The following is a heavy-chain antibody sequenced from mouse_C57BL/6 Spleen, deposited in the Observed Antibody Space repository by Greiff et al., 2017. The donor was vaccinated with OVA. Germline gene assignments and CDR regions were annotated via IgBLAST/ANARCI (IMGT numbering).Heavy chain of an antibody. Sequence: EVQLQQSGPVLARPGASVKMSCKTSGYTFTSYWMHWVKQRPGQGLEWIGAIYPGNSDTSYNQKFKGKAKLTAVTSASTAYMELSSLTNEDSAVYYCTEGYYSNSYYFDYWGQGTTLTVSS. CDR3: TEGYYSNSYYFDY. V-gene: IGHV1-5*01. CDR1: GYTFTSYW. D-gene: IGHD2-5*01. J-gene: IGHJ2*01. CDR2: IYPGNSDT.